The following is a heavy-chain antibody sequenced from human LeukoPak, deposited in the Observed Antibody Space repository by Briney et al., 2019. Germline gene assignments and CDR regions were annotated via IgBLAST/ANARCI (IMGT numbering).Heavy chain of an antibody. V-gene: IGHV4-59*01. D-gene: IGHD3-10*01. CDR1: GGSISSYY. CDR3: ARGRLWFGEFNAFDI. J-gene: IGHJ3*02. Sequence: SETLSLTCTVSGGSISSYYWSWIRQPPGKGLEWIGYIYYSGSTNYNPSLKSRVTISVDTSKNQFSLKLSSVTAADTAVYYCARGRLWFGEFNAFDIWGQGTMVTVSS. CDR2: IYYSGST.